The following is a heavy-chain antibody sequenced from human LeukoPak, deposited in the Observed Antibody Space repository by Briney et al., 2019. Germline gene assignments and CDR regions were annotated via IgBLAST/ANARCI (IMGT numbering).Heavy chain of an antibody. Sequence: SETLSLTCAVYGGSFSGYYWSWIRQSPGKGLEWIGEINHSGTTHYNPSLKSRVTISVDTSKDQFSLKLRSVTAADTAVYYCARKEGGQLVNTRRWFDPWGQGTLVTVSS. CDR3: ARKEGGQLVNTRRWFDP. CDR2: INHSGTT. V-gene: IGHV4-34*01. J-gene: IGHJ5*02. D-gene: IGHD6-13*01. CDR1: GGSFSGYY.